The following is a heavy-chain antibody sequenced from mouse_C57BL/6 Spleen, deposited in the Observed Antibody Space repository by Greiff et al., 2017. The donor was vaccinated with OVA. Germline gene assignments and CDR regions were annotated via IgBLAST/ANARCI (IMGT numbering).Heavy chain of an antibody. CDR2: INPSNGGT. CDR3: ARNWNYYGSSYYFDY. J-gene: IGHJ2*01. V-gene: IGHV1-53*01. CDR1: GYTFTSYW. D-gene: IGHD1-1*01. Sequence: QVQLKQPGTELVKPGASVKLSCKASGYTFTSYWMHWVKQRPGQGLEWIGNINPSNGGTNYNEKFKSKATLTVDKSSSTAYMQLSSLTSEDSAVYYCARNWNYYGSSYYFDYWGQGTTLTVSS.